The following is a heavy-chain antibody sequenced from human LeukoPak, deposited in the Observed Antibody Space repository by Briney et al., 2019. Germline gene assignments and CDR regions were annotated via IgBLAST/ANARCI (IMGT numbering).Heavy chain of an antibody. CDR2: INQDGSEK. CDR3: ARATGITGTTAFDP. J-gene: IGHJ5*02. V-gene: IGHV3-7*01. D-gene: IGHD1-7*01. Sequence: PGGSLRLSCAASGFTFSSYWMSWVRQAPGKGLEWVANINQDGSEKYYVDSVKGRFTISRDNAKNSLYLQMNSLRAEDTAVYYCARATGITGTTAFDPWGQATLVTVSS. CDR1: GFTFSSYW.